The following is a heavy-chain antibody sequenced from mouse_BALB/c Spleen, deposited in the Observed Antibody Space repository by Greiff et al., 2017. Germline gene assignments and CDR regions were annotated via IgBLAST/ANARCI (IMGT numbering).Heavy chain of an antibody. CDR1: GYTFTSYY. CDR2: IYPGNVNT. CDR3: ARDGLTYAMDY. D-gene: IGHD2-3*01. Sequence: VKLQQSGPELVKPGASVRISCKASGYTFTSYYIHWVKQRPGQGLEWIGWIYPGNVNTKYNEKFKGKATLTADKSSSTAYMQLSSLTSEDSAVYFCARDGLTYAMDYWGQGTSVTVSS. J-gene: IGHJ4*01. V-gene: IGHV1S56*01.